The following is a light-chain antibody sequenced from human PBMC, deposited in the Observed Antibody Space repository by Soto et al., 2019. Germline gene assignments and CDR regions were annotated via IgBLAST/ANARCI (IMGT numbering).Light chain of an antibody. CDR3: QSYDISLSAYV. CDR2: GNN. V-gene: IGLV1-40*01. Sequence: QSVLTQPPSVSGAPGQRVTISCTGSNSNFGAGYDVQWYQQLPGTAPKYLINGNNNRPSGVPDRFSASRSGTSASLAITGLQGEDEAEYYCQSYDISLSAYVFGTGTKVTVL. J-gene: IGLJ1*01. CDR1: NSNFGAGYD.